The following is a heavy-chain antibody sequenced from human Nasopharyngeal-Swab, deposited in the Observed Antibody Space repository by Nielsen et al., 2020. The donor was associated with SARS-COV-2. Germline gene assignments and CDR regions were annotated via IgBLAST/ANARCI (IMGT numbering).Heavy chain of an antibody. CDR2: TNPNSGGT. J-gene: IGHJ4*02. V-gene: IGHV1-2*06. CDR3: ARSPYADPLGLVY. CDR1: GYTFTGYY. Sequence: ASVKVSCKASGYTFTGYYMHWVRQAPGQGLEWMGRTNPNSGGTNYAQKFQGRVTMTRDTSISTAYMELSRLRSDDTAVYYCARSPYADPLGLVYWGQGTLVTVSS. D-gene: IGHD4-17*01.